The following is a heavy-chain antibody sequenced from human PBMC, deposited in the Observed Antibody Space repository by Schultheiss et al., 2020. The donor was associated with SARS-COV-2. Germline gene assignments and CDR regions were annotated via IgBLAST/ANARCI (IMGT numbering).Heavy chain of an antibody. CDR1: GGSISSSSYY. Sequence: SETLSLTCTVSGGSISSSSYYWGWIRQPPGKGLEWIGSIYYSGSTYYNPSLKSRVTISVDTSKNQFSLKLSSVTAADTAVYYCARHSSSSEFDYWGQGTLVTVSS. CDR2: IYYSGST. CDR3: ARHSSSSEFDY. V-gene: IGHV4-39*07. J-gene: IGHJ4*02. D-gene: IGHD6-6*01.